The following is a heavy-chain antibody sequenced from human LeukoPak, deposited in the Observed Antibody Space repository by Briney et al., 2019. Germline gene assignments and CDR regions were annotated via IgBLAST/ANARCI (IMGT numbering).Heavy chain of an antibody. V-gene: IGHV4-34*01. D-gene: IGHD1-1*01. CDR2: INHSGST. J-gene: IGHJ4*02. CDR3: ARDDLGGHFDY. Sequence: PETLSLTCAVYGGSFSGYYWSWIRQPPGKGLEWIGEINHSGSTNYNPSLKSRVTISVDTSKNQFSLKLSSVTAADTAVYYCARDDLGGHFDYWGQGTLVTVSS. CDR1: GGSFSGYY.